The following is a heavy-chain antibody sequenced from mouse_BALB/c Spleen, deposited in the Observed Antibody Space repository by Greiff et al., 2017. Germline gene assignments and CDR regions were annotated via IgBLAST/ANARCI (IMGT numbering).Heavy chain of an antibody. V-gene: IGHV6-6*02. CDR1: GFTFSNYW. Sequence: EVKLMESGGGLVQPGGSMKLSCVASGFTFSNYWMNWVRQSPEKGLEWVAEIRLKSNNYATHYAESVKGRFTISRDDSKSSVYLQMNNLIAEDTCIYYCTRHYGSHWYFDVWGAGTTVTVSS. CDR2: IRLKSNNYAT. CDR3: TRHYGSHWYFDV. D-gene: IGHD1-1*01. J-gene: IGHJ1*01.